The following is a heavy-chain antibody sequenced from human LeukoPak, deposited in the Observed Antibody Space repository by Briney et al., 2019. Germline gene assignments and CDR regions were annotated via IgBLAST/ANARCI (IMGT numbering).Heavy chain of an antibody. V-gene: IGHV4-38-2*01. D-gene: IGHD5-12*01. Sequence: SETLSLICSVSSYSINSNYYWGWIRQSPGKGLEWIGSIYHTGSTYYNPSLKSRVTISLDASNKQFSLRLSSVTAADTAVYYCARMVRRLERLNIGGSSDYATIYYFDYWGQGTLVTVSS. CDR2: IYHTGST. CDR3: ARMVRRLERLNIGGSSDYATIYYFDY. CDR1: SYSINSNYY. J-gene: IGHJ4*02.